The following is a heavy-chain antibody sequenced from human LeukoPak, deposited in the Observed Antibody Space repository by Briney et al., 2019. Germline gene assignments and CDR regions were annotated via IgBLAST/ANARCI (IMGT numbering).Heavy chain of an antibody. J-gene: IGHJ4*02. V-gene: IGHV1-8*01. CDR3: ARGTRTVYSSSSEFDY. D-gene: IGHD6-6*01. Sequence: ASVKVSCKASGYTFTSYDINWVRQATGQGREWMGWMNTNSGNTGYAQKFQGRVTMTRNTSISTAYMELSSLRSEDTAVYYCARGTRTVYSSSSEFDYWGQGTLVTVSS. CDR1: GYTFTSYD. CDR2: MNTNSGNT.